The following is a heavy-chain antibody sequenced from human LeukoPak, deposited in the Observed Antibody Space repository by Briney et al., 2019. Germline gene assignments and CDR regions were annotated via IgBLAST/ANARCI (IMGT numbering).Heavy chain of an antibody. CDR1: GGSFSGYY. CDR2: INHSGST. V-gene: IGHV4-34*01. J-gene: IGHJ4*02. CDR3: ARDQWIQLWSGFDY. D-gene: IGHD5-18*01. Sequence: PSETLSLTCAVYGGSFSGYYWSWIRQPPGKGLEWIGEINHSGSTNYNPSLKSRVTISVDTSKNQFSLKLSSVTAADTAVYYCARDQWIQLWSGFDYWGQGTLVTVSS.